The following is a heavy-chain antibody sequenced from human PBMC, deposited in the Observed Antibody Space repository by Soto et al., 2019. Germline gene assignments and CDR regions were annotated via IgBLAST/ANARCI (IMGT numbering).Heavy chain of an antibody. CDR3: ARVRNDTLRFLEWTHRCDTMTYWLDT. V-gene: IGHV1-46*01. CDR2: INPNGGNT. Sequence: WVSPATGKGHEWVGMINPNGGNTIYAQKIQGRVTMTRDTATSTVYMELFSRRSDDTAVYYWARVRNDTLRFLEWTHRCDTMTYWLDTWGQGTLVTVSS. D-gene: IGHD3-3*01. J-gene: IGHJ5*02.